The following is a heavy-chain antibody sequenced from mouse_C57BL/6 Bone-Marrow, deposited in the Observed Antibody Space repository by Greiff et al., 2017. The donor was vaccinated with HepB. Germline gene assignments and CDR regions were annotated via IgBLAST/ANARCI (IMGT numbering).Heavy chain of an antibody. Sequence: DVKLVESGGGLVKPGGSLKLSCAASGFTFSSYTMSWVRQTPEKRLEWVATISGGGGNTYYPDSVKGRFTISRDNAKNTLYLQMSSLRSEDTALYYCARRGRYAMDYWGQGTSVTVSS. CDR3: ARRGRYAMDY. J-gene: IGHJ4*01. CDR2: ISGGGGNT. V-gene: IGHV5-9*01. CDR1: GFTFSSYT.